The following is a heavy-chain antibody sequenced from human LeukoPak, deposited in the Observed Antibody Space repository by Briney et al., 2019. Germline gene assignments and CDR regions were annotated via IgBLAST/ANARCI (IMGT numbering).Heavy chain of an antibody. D-gene: IGHD5-18*01. CDR1: GASISSSSYY. V-gene: IGHV4-39*07. Sequence: PSETLSLTCTVSGASISSSSYYWGWIRQPPGKGLEWIGSLYYSGTPYYNPSLKSRVTMSLDTSKNQFSLRLSSVTAADTAVYYCGRIQSAYVNSWGQGTLVSVSS. J-gene: IGHJ4*02. CDR2: LYYSGTP. CDR3: GRIQSAYVNS.